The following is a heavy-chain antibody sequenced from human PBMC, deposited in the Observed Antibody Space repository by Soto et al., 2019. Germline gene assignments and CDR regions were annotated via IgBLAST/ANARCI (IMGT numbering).Heavy chain of an antibody. D-gene: IGHD6-6*01. V-gene: IGHV4-59*01. CDR2: VYYTGST. J-gene: IGHJ4*02. Sequence: SEPLSLTCRVSGGSMSGYYWSWIRQAPGKGLEWIGYVYYTGSTNYNPSLQSRVTISVDTSNKQFSLSLRLVTAADTAVYFCARSIAVPSSHIDHWGQGIRVTVSS. CDR1: GGSMSGYY. CDR3: ARSIAVPSSHIDH.